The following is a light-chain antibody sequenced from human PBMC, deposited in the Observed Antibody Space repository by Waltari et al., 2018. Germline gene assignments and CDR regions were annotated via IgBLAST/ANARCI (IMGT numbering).Light chain of an antibody. Sequence: DIVMTQTSLSLSVTPGKPASLSCNSSQRLLHSDGKTYLYWYLQKPGQFAQLLFYEFSNRFVGVPDRFSGRGSGTDFTLKISRVEVEDVGVYYCMQSIQLPLTCGGGTKVEIK. V-gene: IGKV2D-29*02. CDR1: QRLLHSDGKTY. CDR3: MQSIQLPLT. CDR2: EFS. J-gene: IGKJ4*01.